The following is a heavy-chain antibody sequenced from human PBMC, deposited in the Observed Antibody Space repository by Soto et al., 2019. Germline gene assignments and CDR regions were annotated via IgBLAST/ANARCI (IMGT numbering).Heavy chain of an antibody. D-gene: IGHD6-13*01. J-gene: IGHJ4*02. CDR2: ISYDGSNK. CDR1: GFTFSTYA. Sequence: QVQLVESGGGVVQPGRSLRLSCAASGFTFSTYAIHWVRQAPGKGLEWVAGISYDGSNKYYADSVKGRFTISRDNSKNSLYLQMNSQRAEDTAVYYCAKGLGSSWAKDYWGQGTLVTVSS. V-gene: IGHV3-30*18. CDR3: AKGLGSSWAKDY.